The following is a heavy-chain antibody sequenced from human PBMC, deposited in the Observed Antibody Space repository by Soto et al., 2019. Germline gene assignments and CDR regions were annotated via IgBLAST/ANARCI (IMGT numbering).Heavy chain of an antibody. CDR2: ISDSGAST. D-gene: IGHD3-16*02. V-gene: IGHV3-23*01. CDR1: GFTFRSYA. J-gene: IGHJ4*02. CDR3: ANTANWGSYRYGLYFDY. Sequence: EVQLLESGGGLVQPGGSLRLSCAASGFTFRSYAMSWVRQAPGKGLEWVSAISDSGASTYYADSVKGRFTISRDNSKNTLYLQMNSLRAEDTAIYYCANTANWGSYRYGLYFDYWGQGTLVTVSS.